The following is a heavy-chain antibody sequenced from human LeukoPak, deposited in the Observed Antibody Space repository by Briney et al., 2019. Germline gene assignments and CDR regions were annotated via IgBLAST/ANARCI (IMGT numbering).Heavy chain of an antibody. CDR3: ARVRRYCSSTSCFLFDY. J-gene: IGHJ4*02. Sequence: GASVKVSCKASGYTFTGYYMHWVRQAPGQGLEWMGWINPNSGGTNYAQKFQGRVTMTRDTSISTAYMELSRLRSDDTAVHYCARVRRYCSSTSCFLFDYWGQGTLVTVSS. V-gene: IGHV1-2*02. D-gene: IGHD2-2*01. CDR1: GYTFTGYY. CDR2: INPNSGGT.